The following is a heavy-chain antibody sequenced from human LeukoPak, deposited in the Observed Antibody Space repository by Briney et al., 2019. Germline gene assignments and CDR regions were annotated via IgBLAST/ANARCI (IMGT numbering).Heavy chain of an antibody. D-gene: IGHD5-24*01. V-gene: IGHV4-4*02. CDR1: GGSISSSNW. Sequence: KTSGTLSLTCAVSGGSISSSNWWSWVRQPPGKGLEWIGEIYHSGSTNYNPSLKSRVTISVDTSKNQFSLKLSSVTAADTAVYYCARGGVEMATIIPFDYWGQGTLVTVSS. J-gene: IGHJ4*02. CDR2: IYHSGST. CDR3: ARGGVEMATIIPFDY.